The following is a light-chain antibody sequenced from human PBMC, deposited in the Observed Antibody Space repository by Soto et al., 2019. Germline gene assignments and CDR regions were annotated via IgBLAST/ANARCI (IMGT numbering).Light chain of an antibody. Sequence: QPVLTQPASVSGSPGQSITISCTGTSTDVVSWYQQHPGKAPKLMIYEGSRRPSGVSNRFSGSKSGNTASLTISGLQAEDEAHYYCCSYAGSSTSWVFGGGTKLTVL. CDR3: CSYAGSSTSWV. J-gene: IGLJ3*02. V-gene: IGLV2-23*01. CDR1: STDVV. CDR2: EGS.